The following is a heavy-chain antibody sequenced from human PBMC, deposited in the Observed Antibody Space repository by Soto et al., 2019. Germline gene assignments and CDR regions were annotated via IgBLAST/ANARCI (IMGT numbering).Heavy chain of an antibody. CDR2: IYYSGST. V-gene: IGHV4-31*03. D-gene: IGHD6-19*01. CDR1: YGSISSGGYY. CDR3: ARELRRPVHNWFDT. Sequence: PSETLSHTCPVSYGSISSGGYYWSFILQHPGKGLEWIGYIYYSGSTYYNPSLKSRVTISVDTSKNQFSLKLSSVTAADTAVYYCARELRRPVHNWFDTWGQGTLVTVSS. J-gene: IGHJ5*02.